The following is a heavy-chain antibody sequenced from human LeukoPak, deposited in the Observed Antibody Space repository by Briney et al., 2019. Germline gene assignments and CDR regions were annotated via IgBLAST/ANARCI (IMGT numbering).Heavy chain of an antibody. CDR1: GGSISSYY. Sequence: PSETLSLTCTVSGGSISSYYWSWIRQPPGKGLEWIGYIYYSGSTNYNPSLKSRVTISVDTSKNQFSLKLSSVTAADTAVYYCARRMDGSSFDYWGQGTLVTVSS. CDR2: IYYSGST. J-gene: IGHJ4*02. CDR3: ARRMDGSSFDY. V-gene: IGHV4-59*01. D-gene: IGHD6-13*01.